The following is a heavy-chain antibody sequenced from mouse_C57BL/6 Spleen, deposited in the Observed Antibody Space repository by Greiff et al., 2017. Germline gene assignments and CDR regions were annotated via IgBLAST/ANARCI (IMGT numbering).Heavy chain of an antibody. Sequence: QVQLQQSGAELVMPGASVKLSCKASGYTFTSYWMHWVKQRPGQGLEWIGEIDPSDSYTNYNQKFKGKSTLTVDKSSSTAYMQLSSLTSEDSAVYYCARGPDGYYAMDYWGQGTSVTVSS. CDR1: GYTFTSYW. CDR3: ARGPDGYYAMDY. V-gene: IGHV1-69*01. D-gene: IGHD2-3*01. J-gene: IGHJ4*01. CDR2: IDPSDSYT.